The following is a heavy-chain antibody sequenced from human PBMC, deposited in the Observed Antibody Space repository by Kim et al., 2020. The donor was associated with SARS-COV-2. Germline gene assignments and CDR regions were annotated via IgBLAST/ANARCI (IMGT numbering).Heavy chain of an antibody. Sequence: GESLKISCKGSGYSFTSYWIGWVRQMPGKGLEWMGIIYPGDSDTRYSPSFQGQVTISADKSISTAYLQWSSLKASDTAMYYCARHGGYYYDSSGYLYYWGQGTLVTVSS. CDR1: GYSFTSYW. CDR2: IYPGDSDT. J-gene: IGHJ4*02. CDR3: ARHGGYYYDSSGYLYY. D-gene: IGHD3-22*01. V-gene: IGHV5-51*01.